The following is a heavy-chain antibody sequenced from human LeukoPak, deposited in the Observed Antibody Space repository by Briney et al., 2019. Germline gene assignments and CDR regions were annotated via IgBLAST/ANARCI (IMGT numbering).Heavy chain of an antibody. V-gene: IGHV3-23*01. D-gene: IGHD6-19*01. CDR2: ISGSGGST. CDR3: AKDPGIAVAGTLYYFDY. Sequence: PGGSLRLPCAASGFTFSNYAMSWVRQAPGKGLEWVSAISGSGGSTYYADSVKGRFSLSRDKSKNTLYLQMKSLRAEDTAVYYCAKDPGIAVAGTLYYFDYWGQGTLVTVSS. J-gene: IGHJ4*02. CDR1: GFTFSNYA.